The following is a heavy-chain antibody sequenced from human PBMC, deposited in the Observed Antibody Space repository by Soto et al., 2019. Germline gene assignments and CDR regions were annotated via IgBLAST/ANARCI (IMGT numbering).Heavy chain of an antibody. J-gene: IGHJ1*01. CDR2: INPDSGDT. D-gene: IGHD1-26*01. CDR3: ARYISGTFPALQY. Sequence: ASVKVSCKASGDTFSDYYINWVRQAPGQGLEWMGWINPDSGDTRYAQNFQGRVTMTRDTSISTAYMELSRLTSDDTAIYFCARYISGTFPALQYWGQGTLVTVSS. V-gene: IGHV1-2*02. CDR1: GDTFSDYY.